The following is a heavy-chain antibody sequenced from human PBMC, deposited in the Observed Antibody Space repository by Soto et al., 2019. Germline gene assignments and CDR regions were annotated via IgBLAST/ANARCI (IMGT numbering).Heavy chain of an antibody. CDR1: GGSISSYY. D-gene: IGHD3-3*01. CDR3: ARGPPRGIFGCYYGMDV. CDR2: IYYSGST. Sequence: SETLSLTCTVSGGSISSYYWSWIRQPPGKGLEWIGYIYYSGSTNYNPSLKSRVTISVDTSKNQFSLKLSSVTAADTAVYYCARGPPRGIFGCYYGMDVWGQGTTVTVSS. V-gene: IGHV4-59*01. J-gene: IGHJ6*02.